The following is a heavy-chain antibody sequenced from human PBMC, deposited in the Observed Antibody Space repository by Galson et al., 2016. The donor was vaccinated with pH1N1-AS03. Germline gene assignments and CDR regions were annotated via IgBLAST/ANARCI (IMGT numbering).Heavy chain of an antibody. CDR2: IYYTGNT. CDR3: ARAGPSGYADFDY. J-gene: IGHJ4*02. Sequence: ETLSLTCTISGDSFSNYYWGWIRETPGRGLEWIGYIYYTGNTKNNPSLESRVIISLDTSKNQFSLTLKSVTAADTVVYYCARAGPSGYADFDYWSQGILVTVSS. D-gene: IGHD3-22*01. CDR1: GDSFSNYY. V-gene: IGHV4-59*01.